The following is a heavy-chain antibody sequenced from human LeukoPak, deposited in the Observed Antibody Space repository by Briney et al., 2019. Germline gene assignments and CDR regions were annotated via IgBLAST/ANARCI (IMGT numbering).Heavy chain of an antibody. J-gene: IGHJ4*02. D-gene: IGHD1-26*01. CDR1: GFTFSSYA. Sequence: GGSLRLSCAASGFTFSSYAMSWVRQAPGEGLEWVSTLPGSGGGTYYADSVKGRFTISRDNSKNTLYLQINSLRVEDTAIYYCAQAGPKVAWELLPYFDSWGQGTLVTVSS. CDR3: AQAGPKVAWELLPYFDS. CDR2: LPGSGGGT. V-gene: IGHV3-23*01.